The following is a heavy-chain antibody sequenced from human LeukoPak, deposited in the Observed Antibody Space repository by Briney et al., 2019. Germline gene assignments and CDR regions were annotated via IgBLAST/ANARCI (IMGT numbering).Heavy chain of an antibody. Sequence: ASVKVSCKASGYTFTIYAMHWVRQAPGQRLEWMGWINAGNGNTKYSQKFQGRVTITRDTSASTAYMELSSLRSEDTAVYYCAREGPKQWLVENWFDPWGQGTLVTVSS. CDR1: GYTFTIYA. D-gene: IGHD6-19*01. V-gene: IGHV1-3*01. CDR2: INAGNGNT. J-gene: IGHJ5*02. CDR3: AREGPKQWLVENWFDP.